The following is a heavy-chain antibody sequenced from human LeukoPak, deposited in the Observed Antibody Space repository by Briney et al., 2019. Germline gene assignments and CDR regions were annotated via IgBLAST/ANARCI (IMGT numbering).Heavy chain of an antibody. Sequence: GGSLRLSCAASGFTFSSYAMIWVRQAPGKGLEWVSAISGSGGSTYYADSVKGRFTIFRDNSKNTLYLQMNSLRAEDTAVYYCAKDSKVTMVRGVHFDYWGQGTLVTVSS. CDR1: GFTFSSYA. J-gene: IGHJ4*02. CDR2: ISGSGGST. D-gene: IGHD3-10*01. V-gene: IGHV3-23*01. CDR3: AKDSKVTMVRGVHFDY.